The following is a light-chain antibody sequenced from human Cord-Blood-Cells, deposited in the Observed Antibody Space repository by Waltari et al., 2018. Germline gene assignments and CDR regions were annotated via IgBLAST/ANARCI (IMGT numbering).Light chain of an antibody. CDR3: CSYAGSYTV. J-gene: IGLJ3*02. V-gene: IGLV2-11*01. CDR1: RSHVGGYNY. CDR2: DVS. Sequence: QSAPTQPRSVSGSPGPSVTISCTGTRSHVGGYNYVSWYQQHPGKAPKIMFYDVSKRPSGVPDRFSGSKSGNTASLTISGLQAEDEADYYCCSYAGSYTVFGGGTKLTVL.